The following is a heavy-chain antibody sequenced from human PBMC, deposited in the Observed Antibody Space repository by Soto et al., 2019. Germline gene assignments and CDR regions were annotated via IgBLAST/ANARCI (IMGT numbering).Heavy chain of an antibody. V-gene: IGHV5-51*01. CDR1: GYAFTNSW. Sequence: PGESLKISCKASGYAFTNSWIGWVRQMPGKGLERMGITYPGDSDASFSPSFQGQVTISADKSITTAYMQWGSLKASDTAMYYCVRRISTSWSTMDVWGQGTKVTVSS. CDR3: VRRISTSWSTMDV. CDR2: TYPGDSDA. D-gene: IGHD2-2*01. J-gene: IGHJ6*02.